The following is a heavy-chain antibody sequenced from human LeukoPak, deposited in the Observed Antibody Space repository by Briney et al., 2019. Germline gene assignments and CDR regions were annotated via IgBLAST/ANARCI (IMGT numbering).Heavy chain of an antibody. J-gene: IGHJ3*02. Sequence: GGSLRLSCAASGFTFSSNAMHWVRQAPGKGLEWVAVISYDGSTKYYADSVKGRFIISRGNSKNTLYLQMNSLRAEDTAVYYCARVYGGNFHDAIDIWGQGTMVTVSS. D-gene: IGHD4-23*01. CDR3: ARVYGGNFHDAIDI. CDR1: GFTFSSNA. CDR2: ISYDGSTK. V-gene: IGHV3-30-3*01.